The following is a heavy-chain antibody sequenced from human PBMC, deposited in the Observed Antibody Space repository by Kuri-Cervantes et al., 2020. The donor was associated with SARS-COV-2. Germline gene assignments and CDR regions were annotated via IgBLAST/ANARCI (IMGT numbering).Heavy chain of an antibody. J-gene: IGHJ4*02. D-gene: IGHD6-6*01. CDR3: ARVPSSSGFFDY. CDR1: GFTFSSYW. V-gene: IGHV3-21*01. CDR2: ISSSSSYI. Sequence: GGSLRLSCAASGFTFSSYWMSWVRQAPGKGLEWVSSISSSSSYIYYADSVKGRFTISRDNAKNSLYLQMNSLRAEDTAVYYCARVPSSSGFFDYWGQGTLVTVSS.